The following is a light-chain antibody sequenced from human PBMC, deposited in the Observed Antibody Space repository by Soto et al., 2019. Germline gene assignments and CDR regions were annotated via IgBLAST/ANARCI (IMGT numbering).Light chain of an antibody. CDR2: LNSDGSH. CDR3: QTWSTDIRV. J-gene: IGLJ3*02. V-gene: IGLV4-69*01. CDR1: SGHNSYA. Sequence: QSVLTQPPSASASLGASVKLTCTLSSGHNSYASAWHQQQPEKGPRYLMKLNSDGSHSKGDGIPDRFSGSSSGAERYLTISSLRSEDEADYYCQTWSTDIRVFGGGTKLTVL.